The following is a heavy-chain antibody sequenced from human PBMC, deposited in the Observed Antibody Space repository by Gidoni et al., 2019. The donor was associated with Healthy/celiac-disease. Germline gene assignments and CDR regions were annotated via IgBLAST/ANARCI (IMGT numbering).Heavy chain of an antibody. CDR3: ARVPDFWSGYWYFDY. CDR2: IKQDGSEK. J-gene: IGHJ4*02. V-gene: IGHV3-7*01. CDR1: GFTFSSYW. Sequence: EVQLVESGGGLVQHGGSLRLSDAASGFTFSSYWMSWVRQAPGKGLEWVANIKQDGSEKYYVDSVKGRFTSSRDNAKNSLYLQMNSLRAEDTAVYYCARVPDFWSGYWYFDYWGQGTLVTVSS. D-gene: IGHD3-3*01.